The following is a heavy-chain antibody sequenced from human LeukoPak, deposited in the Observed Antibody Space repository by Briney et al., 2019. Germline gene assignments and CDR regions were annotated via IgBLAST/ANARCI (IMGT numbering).Heavy chain of an antibody. Sequence: VASVKVSCTASGGTSSSYAISWVRQAPGQGLEWMARIIPIFDTANYAQKFQGRVTITADKSTSTAYMELSSLRSEDTAVYYCAAQTSYDSSGLDFWGQGTLVTVSS. V-gene: IGHV1-69*06. J-gene: IGHJ4*02. CDR1: GGTSSSYA. CDR3: AAQTSYDSSGLDF. D-gene: IGHD3-22*01. CDR2: IIPIFDTA.